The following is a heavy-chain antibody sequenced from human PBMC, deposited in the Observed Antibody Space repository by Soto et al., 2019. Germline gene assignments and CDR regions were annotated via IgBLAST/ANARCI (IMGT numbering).Heavy chain of an antibody. Sequence: SVKVSCKASGYTFTSYFRHWVRQAPGQGLEWMGGIIPIFGTANYAQKFQGRVTITADESTSTAYMELSSLRSEDTAVYYCASKYYDFWSGYPPNYYYGMDVWGQGTTVTVSS. D-gene: IGHD3-3*01. J-gene: IGHJ6*02. V-gene: IGHV1-69*13. CDR2: IIPIFGTA. CDR3: ASKYYDFWSGYPPNYYYGMDV. CDR1: GYTFTSYF.